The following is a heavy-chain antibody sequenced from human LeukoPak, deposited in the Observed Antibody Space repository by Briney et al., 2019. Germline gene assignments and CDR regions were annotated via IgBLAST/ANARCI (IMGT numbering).Heavy chain of an antibody. CDR1: GGSINSGGYS. CDR3: ARRNDYGDFPLDY. V-gene: IGHV4-30-4*07. Sequence: SQTLSLTCAVSGGSINSGGYSWSWIRQPPGKGLEWIGYIYYSGSTFYNPSLKSRVSISVDTSNNQFSLKLNSVTAADTAVYFCARRNDYGDFPLDYWGQGTLVTVSS. CDR2: IYYSGST. D-gene: IGHD4-17*01. J-gene: IGHJ4*02.